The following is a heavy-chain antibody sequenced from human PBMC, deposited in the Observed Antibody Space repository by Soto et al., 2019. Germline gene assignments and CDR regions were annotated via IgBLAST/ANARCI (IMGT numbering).Heavy chain of an antibody. Sequence: PGGSLRLSCAASVFTFIDYALHWVRQAPGKGLEWVAVISYDGSNKYYADSVKGRFTISRDNSKNTMYLQIDSLRGEDTAVYFCARENGLAAAGIWPDHWGQGTLVTVSS. D-gene: IGHD6-13*01. CDR3: ARENGLAAAGIWPDH. CDR1: VFTFIDYA. J-gene: IGHJ5*02. V-gene: IGHV3-30*04. CDR2: ISYDGSNK.